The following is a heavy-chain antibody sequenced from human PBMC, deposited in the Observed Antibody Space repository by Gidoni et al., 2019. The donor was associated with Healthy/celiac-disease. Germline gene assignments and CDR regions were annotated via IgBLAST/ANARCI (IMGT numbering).Heavy chain of an antibody. CDR1: GFTFSSYA. CDR2: ISGSGGST. V-gene: IGHV3-23*01. D-gene: IGHD2-21*01. Sequence: EVQLLESGGGLVQPGGSLRLSCAASGFTFSSYAMSWVRQAPGKGLEWVSAISGSGGSTYYADSVKGRFTIYRDNSKNTLYLQMNSLRAEDTAVYYCAKDRKGKFCGGDCFLYYYYGMDVWGQGTTVTVSS. CDR3: AKDRKGKFCGGDCFLYYYYGMDV. J-gene: IGHJ6*02.